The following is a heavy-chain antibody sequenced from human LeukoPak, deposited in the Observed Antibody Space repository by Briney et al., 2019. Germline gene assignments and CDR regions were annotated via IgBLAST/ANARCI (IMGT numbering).Heavy chain of an antibody. D-gene: IGHD3-22*01. CDR2: IRSKAYGGTT. Sequence: GGSLRLSCTASGFTFGDYAMSWVRQAPGKGLEWVGFIRSKAYGGTTEYAASVKGRFTISGDDSKSIAYLQMNSLKTEDTAVYYCTRDGYDSSGYYYVFDYWGQGTLVTVSS. V-gene: IGHV3-49*04. CDR1: GFTFGDYA. CDR3: TRDGYDSSGYYYVFDY. J-gene: IGHJ4*02.